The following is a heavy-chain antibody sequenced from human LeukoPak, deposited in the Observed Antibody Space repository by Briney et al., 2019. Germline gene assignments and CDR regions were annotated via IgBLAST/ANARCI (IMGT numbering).Heavy chain of an antibody. Sequence: GGPLRLSCAAPGFTFSSFWMHWVRQAPGKGLVWVSRINSDGSRPGYADSVKGRFTISRDNAKNTLYLQLNSLRAEDTAVYYCARVPPSGYGTFDYWGQGTLVTVSS. V-gene: IGHV3-74*01. CDR2: INSDGSRP. J-gene: IGHJ4*02. CDR3: ARVPPSGYGTFDY. CDR1: GFTFSSFW. D-gene: IGHD5-12*01.